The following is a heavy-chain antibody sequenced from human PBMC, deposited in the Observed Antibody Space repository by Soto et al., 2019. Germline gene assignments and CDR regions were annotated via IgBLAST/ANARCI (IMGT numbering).Heavy chain of an antibody. CDR2: ISSSSSYM. D-gene: IGHD4-17*01. CDR1: GFTFSSYS. CDR3: ASFPPSYDYGDYEDYGMDV. J-gene: IGHJ6*02. V-gene: IGHV3-21*01. Sequence: GGSLRLSCAASGFTFSSYSMNWVRQAPGKGLEWVSSISSSSSYMYYADSVKGRFTISRDNAKNSLYLQMNSLRAEDTAVYYCASFPPSYDYGDYEDYGMDVWGQGTTVTVSS.